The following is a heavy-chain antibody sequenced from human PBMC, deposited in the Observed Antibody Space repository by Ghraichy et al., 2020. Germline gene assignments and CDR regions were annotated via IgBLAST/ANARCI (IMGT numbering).Heavy chain of an antibody. J-gene: IGHJ6*02. CDR2: IYSGGST. CDR1: GFTVSSNY. Sequence: GGSLRLSCAASGFTVSSNYMSWVRQAPGKGLEWVSVIYSGGSTYYADSVKGRFTISRDNSKNTLYLQMNSLRAEDTAVYYCARNLVSVDIVATTQRRYCSGGSCYYYYYGMDVWGQGTTVTVSS. D-gene: IGHD2-15*01. CDR3: ARNLVSVDIVATTQRRYCSGGSCYYYYYGMDV. V-gene: IGHV3-53*01.